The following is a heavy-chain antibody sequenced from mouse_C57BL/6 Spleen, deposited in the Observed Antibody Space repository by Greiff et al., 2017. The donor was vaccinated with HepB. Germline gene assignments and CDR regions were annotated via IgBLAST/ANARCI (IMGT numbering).Heavy chain of an antibody. J-gene: IGHJ4*01. CDR3: ARSPYYYGSSYYYAMDY. D-gene: IGHD1-1*01. V-gene: IGHV1-54*01. Sequence: VQLQQSGAELVRPGTSVKVSCKASGYAFTNYLIEWVKQRPGQGLEWIGVINPGSGGTNYNEKFKGKATLTADKSSSTAYMQLSSLTSEDSAVYFCARSPYYYGSSYYYAMDYWGQGTSVTVSS. CDR2: INPGSGGT. CDR1: GYAFTNYL.